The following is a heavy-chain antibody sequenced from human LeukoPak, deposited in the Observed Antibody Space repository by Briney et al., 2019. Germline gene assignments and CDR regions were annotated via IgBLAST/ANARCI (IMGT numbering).Heavy chain of an antibody. CDR2: IDTDGGGT. CDR3: ARDLSPVVRASPMGY. Sequence: PGGSLRLSCSGSGLTLSTYAMHWVRQAPGKGLEYVSAIDTDGGGTYYADSVKGRFTISRDKSKNTLYLQMNSLRAEDTAVYYCARDLSPVVRASPMGYWGQGTPVTVSS. J-gene: IGHJ4*02. CDR1: GLTLSTYA. V-gene: IGHV3-64*04. D-gene: IGHD3-10*01.